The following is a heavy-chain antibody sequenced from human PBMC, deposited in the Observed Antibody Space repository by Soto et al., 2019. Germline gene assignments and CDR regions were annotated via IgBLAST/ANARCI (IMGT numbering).Heavy chain of an antibody. D-gene: IGHD6-19*01. V-gene: IGHV3-74*01. J-gene: IGHJ3*02. CDR1: GFTFSSYW. CDR3: ARVLRSIGWDNDVYDI. CDR2: IDTYGSAT. Sequence: PGGSLRLSCAASGFTFSSYWMHWVRQPPGKGLMWVSLIDTYGSATKYADSVEGRFTISRDNVGNTLYLEMNFLSAEDTAVYYCARVLRSIGWDNDVYDIWGQGTMGTVSS.